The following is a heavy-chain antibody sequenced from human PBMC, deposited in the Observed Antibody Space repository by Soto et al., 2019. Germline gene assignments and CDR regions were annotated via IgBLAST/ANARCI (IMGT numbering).Heavy chain of an antibody. Sequence: SGPTLVNPTQTLTLTCTFSGFSLSTNGVRVGWLRQPPGMALEWLAIISWNDEKHYSPSLKNGLTITADPSKNQVVLTMTNMDPVDTATYYCAHRRVWSSDWYDWFDPWGQGVLVTVSS. V-gene: IGHV2-5*01. CDR2: ISWNDEK. J-gene: IGHJ5*02. D-gene: IGHD6-19*01. CDR3: AHRRVWSSDWYDWFDP. CDR1: GFSLSTNGVR.